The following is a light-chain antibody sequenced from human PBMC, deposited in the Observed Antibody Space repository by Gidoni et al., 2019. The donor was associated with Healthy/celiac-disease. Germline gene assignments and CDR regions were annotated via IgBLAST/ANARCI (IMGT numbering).Light chain of an antibody. CDR2: GAS. J-gene: IGKJ1*01. Sequence: IVMTHSPATLSVSPGERATLSCRASQSVSTTLAWYQQKPGQAPRLLIYGASTRATGIPARFSGSGSGTEFTLTISSLQSEDFAVYYCQQYNNWPPWTFGQGTKVEIK. CDR1: QSVSTT. CDR3: QQYNNWPPWT. V-gene: IGKV3-15*01.